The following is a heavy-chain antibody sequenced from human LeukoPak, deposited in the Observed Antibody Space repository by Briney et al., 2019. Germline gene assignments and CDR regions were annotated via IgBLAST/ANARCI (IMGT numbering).Heavy chain of an antibody. CDR3: ASVTAIPLDY. Sequence: GGSLRLSCAASGFTFSDYYMSWIRQAPGKGLEWVSSISSSSSYIYYADSVKGRFTISRDNAKNSLYLQMNSLRAEDTAVYYCASVTAIPLDYWGQGTLVTVSS. CDR2: ISSSSSYI. J-gene: IGHJ4*02. CDR1: GFTFSDYY. V-gene: IGHV3-11*06. D-gene: IGHD2-21*02.